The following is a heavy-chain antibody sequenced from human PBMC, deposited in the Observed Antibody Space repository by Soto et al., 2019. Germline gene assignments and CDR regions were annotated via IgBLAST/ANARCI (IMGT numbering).Heavy chain of an antibody. Sequence: QVQLVQSGAEVKKPGASVNVSCKASGYTFTGYYMHWVRQAPGQGLEWMGWINPNSGGTNYAQKFQGWVTMTRDTSISTAYMELSRLRSDDTAVYYCARVQAGGLRYYGMDVWGQGTTVTVS. CDR3: ARVQAGGLRYYGMDV. J-gene: IGHJ6*02. CDR1: GYTFTGYY. CDR2: INPNSGGT. D-gene: IGHD3-16*01. V-gene: IGHV1-2*04.